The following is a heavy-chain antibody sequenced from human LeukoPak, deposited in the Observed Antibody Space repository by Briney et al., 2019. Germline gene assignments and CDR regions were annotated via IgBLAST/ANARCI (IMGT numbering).Heavy chain of an antibody. CDR1: GFTFSSYG. J-gene: IGHJ4*02. D-gene: IGHD3-3*01. Sequence: GGSLRLSCAASGFTFSSYGMHWVRQAPGKGLEWVAFIRYDGSNKYYADSVKGRFTISRDNSKNTLYLQMNSLRAEDTAVYYCAKAEIITIFGVVITPFDYWGQGTLVTVSS. CDR2: IRYDGSNK. CDR3: AKAEIITIFGVVITPFDY. V-gene: IGHV3-30*02.